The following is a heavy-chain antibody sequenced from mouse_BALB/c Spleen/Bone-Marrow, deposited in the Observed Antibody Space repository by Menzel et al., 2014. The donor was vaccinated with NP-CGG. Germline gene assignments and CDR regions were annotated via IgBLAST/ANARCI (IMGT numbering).Heavy chain of an antibody. CDR2: IRNKANGYTT. D-gene: IGHD1-1*02. Sequence: VQLQQSGGGLVQPGGSLRLSCATSGFTFTDYYMRWVRQPPGKALEWLGFIRNKANGYTTEYSASVKGRFTISRDTYQGNLYIQMNTLRSNDSAAYYCARYIDYGIYCSFDVWGEGTTVTVSS. V-gene: IGHV7-3*02. J-gene: IGHJ1*01. CDR1: GFTFTDYY. CDR3: ARYIDYGIYCSFDV.